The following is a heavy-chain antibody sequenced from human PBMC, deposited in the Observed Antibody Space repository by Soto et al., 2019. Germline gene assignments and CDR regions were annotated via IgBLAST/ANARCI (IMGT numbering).Heavy chain of an antibody. CDR3: ARDIWDYYDSSGYLEPLDY. Sequence: ASVKVSCKASGYTFTSYGISWVRQAPGQGLEWMGWISGYNGNTNYAQKLQGRVTMTTDTSTSTAYMELRSLRSDDTAVYYCARDIWDYYDSSGYLEPLDYWGQGTLVTVSS. V-gene: IGHV1-18*01. CDR1: GYTFTSYG. CDR2: ISGYNGNT. D-gene: IGHD3-22*01. J-gene: IGHJ4*02.